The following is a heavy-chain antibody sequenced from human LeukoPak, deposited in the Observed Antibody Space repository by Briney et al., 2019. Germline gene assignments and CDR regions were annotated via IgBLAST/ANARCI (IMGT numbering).Heavy chain of an antibody. CDR1: GFTFSSYS. Sequence: GGSLRLSCAASGFTFSSYSMNWVRQAPGKGLEWVSVIYSGGSTYYADSVKGRFTISRDNSKNTLYLQMNSLRAEDTAVYYCARFITPDAFDIWGQGTMVTVSS. CDR2: IYSGGST. J-gene: IGHJ3*02. V-gene: IGHV3-66*01. CDR3: ARFITPDAFDI. D-gene: IGHD3-22*01.